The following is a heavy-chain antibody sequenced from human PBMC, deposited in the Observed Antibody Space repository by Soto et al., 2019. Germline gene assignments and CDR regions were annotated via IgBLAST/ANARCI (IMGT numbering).Heavy chain of an antibody. Sequence: QVQLVESGGGVVQPGRSLRLSCAASGFTFSSYAMHWVRQAPGKGLEWVAVISYDGSNKYYADSVKGRFTISRDNSKNTLYLQMNSLRAEDTAVYYCVREERYYFDYWGQGTLVTVSS. CDR1: GFTFSSYA. CDR2: ISYDGSNK. V-gene: IGHV3-30-3*01. J-gene: IGHJ4*02. CDR3: VREERYYFDY.